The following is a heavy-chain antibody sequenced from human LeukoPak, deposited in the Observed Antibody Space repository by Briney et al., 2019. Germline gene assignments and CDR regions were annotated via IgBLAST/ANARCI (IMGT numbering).Heavy chain of an antibody. V-gene: IGHV1-2*02. CDR3: ARVAHNYDLLTGYYPYLDYFDF. CDR2: INPNSGGT. J-gene: IGHJ4*02. Sequence: GASVKVSCKASGYTFTGYYMHWARQAPGQGLEWMGWINPNSGGTYYAQKFQGRVTMTRDTSISTAYMELSRLRSDDTAVFYCARVAHNYDLLTGYYPYLDYFDFWGQGTLVTVSS. CDR1: GYTFTGYY. D-gene: IGHD3-9*01.